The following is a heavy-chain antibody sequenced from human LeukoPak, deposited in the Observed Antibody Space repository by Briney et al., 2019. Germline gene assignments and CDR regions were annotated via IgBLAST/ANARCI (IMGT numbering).Heavy chain of an antibody. D-gene: IGHD5-12*01. CDR1: GFTFNNYA. CDR2: ISGDGSTT. Sequence: GGSLRLSCAASGFTFNNYAIHWVRQAPGQGLVWVSRISGDGSTTTYADSVKGRFTISRDNAKNTLYLQMNSLRAEDTAVYYCARIPRDIVATTPRDYWGQGTLVTVSS. J-gene: IGHJ4*02. V-gene: IGHV3-74*01. CDR3: ARIPRDIVATTPRDY.